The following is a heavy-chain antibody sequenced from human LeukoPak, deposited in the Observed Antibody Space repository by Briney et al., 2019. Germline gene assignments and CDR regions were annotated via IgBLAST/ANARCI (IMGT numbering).Heavy chain of an antibody. CDR2: INAGNGNT. CDR1: GYTFTSHA. V-gene: IGHV1-3*01. Sequence: ASVKVSCKASGYTFTSHAMHWVRQAPGQRLEWMGWINAGNGNTKYSQKFQGRVTITRDTSASTAYMELSSLRSEDTAVYYCARDLGLLWFGEWGNWFDPWGQGTLVTVSS. D-gene: IGHD3-10*01. CDR3: ARDLGLLWFGEWGNWFDP. J-gene: IGHJ5*02.